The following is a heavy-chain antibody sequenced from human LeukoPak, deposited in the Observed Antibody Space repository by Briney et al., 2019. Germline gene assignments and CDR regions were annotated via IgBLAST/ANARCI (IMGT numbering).Heavy chain of an antibody. V-gene: IGHV3-74*01. Sequence: GGSLRLSCAASGFTFSSDWMHWVRQAPGKGLVWVSRISGDGSSTTYADSAKGRFTISRDSAKNTLYLQMNSLRAEDTAIYYCSRALGGGATGWGQGTLVTVSS. D-gene: IGHD3-3*01. CDR1: GFTFSSDW. CDR2: ISGDGSST. J-gene: IGHJ4*02. CDR3: SRALGGGATG.